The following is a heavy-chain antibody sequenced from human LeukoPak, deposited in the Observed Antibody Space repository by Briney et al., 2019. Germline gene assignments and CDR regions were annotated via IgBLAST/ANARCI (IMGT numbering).Heavy chain of an antibody. V-gene: IGHV4-59*01. CDR2: IYYSGAT. CDR1: GGSISSYY. D-gene: IGHD5-12*01. Sequence: SETLSLTCTVSGGSISSYYWSWIWQSPGMGLEWIGSIYYSGATDYNPSLKSRVTISADTSNNQFSLRLRSVTAADTAVYYCAREITLTGYKYGLGFNYWGQGTLVTVSS. CDR3: AREITLTGYKYGLGFNY. J-gene: IGHJ4*02.